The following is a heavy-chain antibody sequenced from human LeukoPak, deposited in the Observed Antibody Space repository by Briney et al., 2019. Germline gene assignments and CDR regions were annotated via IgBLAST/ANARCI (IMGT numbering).Heavy chain of an antibody. CDR1: GGSISGYH. CDR3: ARKHIASGGTGRFDP. J-gene: IGHJ5*02. D-gene: IGHD6-13*01. V-gene: IGHV4-4*08. Sequence: PSETLSLTCTVSGGSISGYHWSWIRQPPGKGLEWIGYIYPSGYTNYNPSLKSRVTISVDTSKNQFSLKLTSVTAADTAVYYCARKHIASGGTGRFDPWGQGTLVTVSS. CDR2: IYPSGYT.